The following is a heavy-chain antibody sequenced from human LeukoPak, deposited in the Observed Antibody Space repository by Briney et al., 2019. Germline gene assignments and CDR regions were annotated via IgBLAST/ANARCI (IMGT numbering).Heavy chain of an antibody. V-gene: IGHV1-8*01. CDR3: AAPRRPYYYDSSGYYLGY. CDR2: MNPNSGNT. J-gene: IGHJ4*01. CDR1: GYTFTSYD. D-gene: IGHD3-22*01. Sequence: ASVKVSCKASGYTFTSYDINWVRQATGQGLEWMGWMNPNSGNTGYAQKFQGRVTMTRNTSISTAYMELSSLRSEATAVYYCAAPRRPYYYDSSGYYLGYWGQGTLVTVSS.